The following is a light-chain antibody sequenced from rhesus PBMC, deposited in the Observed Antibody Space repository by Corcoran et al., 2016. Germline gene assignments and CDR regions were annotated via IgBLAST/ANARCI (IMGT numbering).Light chain of an antibody. J-gene: IGKJ1*01. Sequence: DIQMTQSPSSLSASVGDRVTVTCRASQNINKELSWYQQKPGQDPTLLIYAASSVQPGVSSRCSGSGSGADFTLTISSLQPEDGATYYCLQDYNLPWTFGQGTKVEIK. CDR1: QNINKE. CDR2: AAS. V-gene: IGKV1-94*01. CDR3: LQDYNLPWT.